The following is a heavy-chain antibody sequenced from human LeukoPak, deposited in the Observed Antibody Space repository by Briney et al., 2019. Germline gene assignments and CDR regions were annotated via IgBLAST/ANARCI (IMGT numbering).Heavy chain of an antibody. Sequence: ASVKVSCKASGYTFTGYYMHWVRQAPGQGLEWMGWINPNSGGTNYAQKFQGRVTMTRDTSISTAYVELSRLRSDDTAVYYCARDPAMTTVTTWDDYWGQGTLVTVSS. CDR1: GYTFTGYY. CDR2: INPNSGGT. CDR3: ARDPAMTTVTTWDDY. D-gene: IGHD4-17*01. J-gene: IGHJ4*02. V-gene: IGHV1-2*02.